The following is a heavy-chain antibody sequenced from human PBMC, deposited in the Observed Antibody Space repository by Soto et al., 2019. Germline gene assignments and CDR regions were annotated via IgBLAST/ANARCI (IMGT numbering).Heavy chain of an antibody. V-gene: IGHV3-23*01. CDR1: GFTFSSYA. D-gene: IGHD4-17*01. Sequence: EVQLLESGGGLVQPGGSLRLSCAASGFTFSSYAMTWVRQAPGKGLEWVSGISGGGGSTYYADSVKGRFTISRDNSKNAMFLQSNILRAEDTAGYYCATDRTTVDYYYGIGVWGQGTTVTVSS. CDR2: ISGGGGST. CDR3: ATDRTTVDYYYGIGV. J-gene: IGHJ6*02.